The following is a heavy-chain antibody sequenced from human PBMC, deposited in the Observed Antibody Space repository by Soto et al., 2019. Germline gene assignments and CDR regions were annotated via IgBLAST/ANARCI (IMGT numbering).Heavy chain of an antibody. J-gene: IGHJ4*02. CDR2: IYPGDSDT. Sequence: PGESLKISCKGSGCRFSSHWIAWVRQMPGRGLEWMGIIYPGDSDTRYSPSFQGQVSISADKSISTAYLQWSSLKASDTAMYYCARPRTSNFYGPFEYWGQGVLVTVSS. D-gene: IGHD1-1*01. V-gene: IGHV5-51*01. CDR1: GCRFSSHW. CDR3: ARPRTSNFYGPFEY.